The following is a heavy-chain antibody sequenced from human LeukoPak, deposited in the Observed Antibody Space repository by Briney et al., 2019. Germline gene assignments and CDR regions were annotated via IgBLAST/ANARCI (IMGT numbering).Heavy chain of an antibody. D-gene: IGHD6-13*01. Sequence: SVKVSCKASGGTFSSYTISWVRQAPGQGLEWKGRIIPILGIANDAQKFQGRVTITADKSTSTAYMELSSLRSEDTAVYYCARESPSSSWTFDYWGQGTLVTVSS. CDR3: ARESPSSSWTFDY. V-gene: IGHV1-69*04. CDR1: GGTFSSYT. J-gene: IGHJ4*02. CDR2: IIPILGIA.